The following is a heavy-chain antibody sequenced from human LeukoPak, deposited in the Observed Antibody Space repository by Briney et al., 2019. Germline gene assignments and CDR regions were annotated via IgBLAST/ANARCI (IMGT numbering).Heavy chain of an antibody. Sequence: KPGGSLRLSCAASGFTFSDYYVSWIRQAPGKGLEWVSYISSSGSTIYYADSVKGRFTISRDNAKNSLYLQMNSLRAEDTAVYYCAREPRGYSYGSHAFDIWGQGTMVTVSS. CDR3: AREPRGYSYGSHAFDI. CDR1: GFTFSDYY. V-gene: IGHV3-11*01. D-gene: IGHD5-18*01. J-gene: IGHJ3*02. CDR2: ISSSGSTI.